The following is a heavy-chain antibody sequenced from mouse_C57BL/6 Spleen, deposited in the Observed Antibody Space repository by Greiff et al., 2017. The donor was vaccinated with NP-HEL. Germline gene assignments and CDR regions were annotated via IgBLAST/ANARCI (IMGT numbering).Heavy chain of an antibody. CDR1: GYTFTSYW. Sequence: QVQLQQPGAELVKPGASVKLSCKASGYTFTSYWMQWVKQRPGQGLEWIGEIDPSDSYTNYNQKFKGKATLTVDTSSSTAYMQLSSLTSEDSAVYYCARRGFITTVVARGGYFDVWGTGTTVTVSS. CDR3: ARRGFITTVVARGGYFDV. CDR2: IDPSDSYT. J-gene: IGHJ1*03. D-gene: IGHD1-1*01. V-gene: IGHV1-50*01.